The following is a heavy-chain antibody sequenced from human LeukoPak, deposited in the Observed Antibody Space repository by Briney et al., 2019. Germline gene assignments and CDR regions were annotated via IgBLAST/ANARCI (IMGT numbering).Heavy chain of an antibody. D-gene: IGHD3-22*01. J-gene: IGHJ4*02. CDR2: ISGSGDNT. CDR3: AKGSYYDSSGSFYFDY. V-gene: IGHV3-23*01. Sequence: GGSLRLSCAASGFTFSSYAMSWVRQAPGKGLEWVSGISGSGDNTYYADSVKGRLTISRDNSKNTLYVQVSSLGTEDTAAYYCAKGSYYDSSGSFYFDYWGQGTLVTVSS. CDR1: GFTFSSYA.